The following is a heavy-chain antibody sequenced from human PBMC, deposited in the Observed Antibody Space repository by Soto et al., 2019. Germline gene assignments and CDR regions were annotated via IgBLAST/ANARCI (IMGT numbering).Heavy chain of an antibody. D-gene: IGHD6-19*01. CDR2: ITKSGDT. Sequence: EAQLLESGGDLVQPGGSLRLSYAASGFTFNIYAMSWVRQAPGKGLEWVSSITKSGDTYYADSVRGRFIISRDNSRNTMYLQMNGLRAEDTAVYYCAKGRTSGWYEWDYWGQGDLVIVSS. CDR1: GFTFNIYA. J-gene: IGHJ4*02. V-gene: IGHV3-23*01. CDR3: AKGRTSGWYEWDY.